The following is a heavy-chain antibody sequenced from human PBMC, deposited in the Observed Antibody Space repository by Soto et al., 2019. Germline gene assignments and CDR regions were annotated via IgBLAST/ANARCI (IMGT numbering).Heavy chain of an antibody. V-gene: IGHV3-33*01. CDR2: ISSDEKIK. CDR1: GFIFSNFG. D-gene: IGHD6-6*01. Sequence: LSCVASGFIFSNFGMHWVRQAPGKGLEWVAVISSDEKIKQYADSVRGRFAISRDNPKNTLYLQMTSLRAEDTAIYYCARGLRSVLDYWGQGTLVTVSS. CDR3: ARGLRSVLDY. J-gene: IGHJ4*02.